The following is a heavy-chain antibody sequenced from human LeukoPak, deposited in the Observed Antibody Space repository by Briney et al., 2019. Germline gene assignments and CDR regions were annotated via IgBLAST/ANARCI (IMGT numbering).Heavy chain of an antibody. CDR3: ATGGLRYDY. D-gene: IGHD4-17*01. CDR2: IKSKADGGTT. J-gene: IGHJ4*02. CDR1: GFTFSSYS. Sequence: GGSLRLSCTASGFTFSSYSMNWVRQAPGKGLEWVGRIKSKADGGTTDYATPVKGRFTISRDDSKNTLYLQMNSLKTDDTAVYYCATGGLRYDYWGQGTLVTVSS. V-gene: IGHV3-15*01.